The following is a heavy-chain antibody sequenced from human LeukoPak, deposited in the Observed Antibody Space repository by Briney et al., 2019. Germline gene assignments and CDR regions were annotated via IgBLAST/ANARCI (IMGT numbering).Heavy chain of an antibody. CDR1: GFTFSSYW. D-gene: IGHD3-10*01. CDR2: IYSGGST. V-gene: IGHV3-66*01. CDR3: ARDQGGITRY. Sequence: PGGSLRLSCAASGFTFSSYWMSWVRQAPGKGLEWVSVIYSGGSTYYADSVKGRFTISRDNSKNTLYLQMNSLRAEDTAVYYCARDQGGITRYWGLGTLVTVSS. J-gene: IGHJ4*02.